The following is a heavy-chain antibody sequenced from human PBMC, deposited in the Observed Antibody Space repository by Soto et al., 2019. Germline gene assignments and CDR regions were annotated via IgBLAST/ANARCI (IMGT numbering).Heavy chain of an antibody. CDR3: ARSGLPDPVVVVGHTPFDP. CDR1: GYTFTNYD. J-gene: IGHJ5*02. D-gene: IGHD2-15*01. V-gene: IGHV1-18*01. CDR2: ISAYNGDT. Sequence: GASVKVSCKASGYTFTNYDINWVRQAPGQALEWMGWISAYNGDTNYAQKLQGRVTMTTDTSTSTAYMELRSLGSDDTAVYYCARSGLPDPVVVVGHTPFDPWGQGTLVTVSS.